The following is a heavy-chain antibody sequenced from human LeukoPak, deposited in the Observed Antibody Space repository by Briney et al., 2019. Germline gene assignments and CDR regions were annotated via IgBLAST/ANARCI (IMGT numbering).Heavy chain of an antibody. V-gene: IGHV3-21*01. J-gene: IGHJ5*02. D-gene: IGHD2-2*01. CDR1: GFTFSSYS. Sequence: PGGSLRLSCAASGFTFSSYSMNWVRQAPGKGLEWVSSISSSSSYIYYADSVKGRFTISRDNAKNSLYLQMNSLRAEDTAVYYCAREGYCSSTSCYFFPNWFDPWGQGALVTVSS. CDR2: ISSSSSYI. CDR3: AREGYCSSTSCYFFPNWFDP.